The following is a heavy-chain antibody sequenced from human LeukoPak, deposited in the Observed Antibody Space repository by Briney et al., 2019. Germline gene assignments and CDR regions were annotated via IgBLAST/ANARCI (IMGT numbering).Heavy chain of an antibody. D-gene: IGHD5/OR15-5a*01. Sequence: ASVKVSCKASGYTFTSYDINWVRQATGQGLEWMGWMNPNSGNTGYAQKFQGRVTITRNTSISTAYMELSSLRSEDTAVYYCTRDVYDIRPYAFDIWGQGTMVTVSS. CDR3: TRDVYDIRPYAFDI. J-gene: IGHJ3*02. CDR2: MNPNSGNT. V-gene: IGHV1-8*03. CDR1: GYTFTSYD.